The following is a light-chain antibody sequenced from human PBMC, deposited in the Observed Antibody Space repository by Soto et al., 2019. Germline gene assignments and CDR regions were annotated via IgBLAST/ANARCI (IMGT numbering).Light chain of an antibody. CDR2: GAS. CDR1: QSVSSN. Sequence: IVMTQSPFTLAGSPGEIATLSCRAGQSVSSNLAWYQQKPGQAPRLLIYGASTRATGIPARFTGSGSGTEFTLTISSLQFDDSAVYYCQQYNNWWTFGQGTKVDIK. CDR3: QQYNNWWT. J-gene: IGKJ1*01. V-gene: IGKV3-15*01.